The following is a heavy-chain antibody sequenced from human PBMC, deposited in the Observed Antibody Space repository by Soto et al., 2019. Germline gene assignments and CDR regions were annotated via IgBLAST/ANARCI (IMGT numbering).Heavy chain of an antibody. CDR1: GFSFGSYA. D-gene: IGHD2-15*01. V-gene: IGHV3-23*01. CDR3: ARWRYLDY. CDR2: ISGSDGKT. Sequence: PGGSLRLSCAASGFSFGSYALSWVRQAPGKGLEWVSTISGSDGKTFYADSVKGRFSISRDTSQSALYLQMNSLRADDTAMYYCARWRYLDYWGQGT. J-gene: IGHJ4*02.